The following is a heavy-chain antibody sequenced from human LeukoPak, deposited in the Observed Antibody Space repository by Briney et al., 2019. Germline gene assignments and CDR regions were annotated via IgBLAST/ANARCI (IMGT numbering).Heavy chain of an antibody. CDR3: AKLRELVTYYYYYGLDV. CDR2: ISYDGVNK. CDR1: GFTFSNYG. Sequence: GGSLRLSCAASGFTFSNYGMHWVHQAPGKGLEWVALISYDGVNKYYADSVKGRFTISRDNSKNTLYLRMNSLRVEDTALYYCAKLRELVTYYYYYGLDVWGQGTTVTVSS. D-gene: IGHD1-1*01. J-gene: IGHJ6*02. V-gene: IGHV3-30*18.